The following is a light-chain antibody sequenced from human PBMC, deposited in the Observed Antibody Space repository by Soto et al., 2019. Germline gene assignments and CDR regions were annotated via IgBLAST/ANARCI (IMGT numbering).Light chain of an antibody. V-gene: IGKV1-39*01. CDR3: HQSYSTPGT. J-gene: IGKJ3*01. CDR2: AAS. Sequence: DIQITQSPASRCASIVERVTITFRASQSISNYLNWYQQKPGKAPKLLLYAASRLQSGVSSRFTGSASGTDLPLTISSLQPEAFATSSCHQSYSTPGTFGPGSQVDIK. CDR1: QSISNY.